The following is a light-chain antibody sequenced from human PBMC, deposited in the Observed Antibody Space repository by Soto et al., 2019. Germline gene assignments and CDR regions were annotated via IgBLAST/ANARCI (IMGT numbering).Light chain of an antibody. CDR1: SSDIGLYNL. J-gene: IGLJ1*01. CDR2: EVG. CDR3: SAYAGSKNLEV. V-gene: IGLV2-8*01. Sequence: QSALTQPPSASGSPGQSVTISCTGTSSDIGLYNLVSWYQQHPGKAPKVIIYEVGKRPSGVPDRFSGSKAGNTASLTVSGLQADDEADYYCSAYAGSKNLEVFGTGTKLTVL.